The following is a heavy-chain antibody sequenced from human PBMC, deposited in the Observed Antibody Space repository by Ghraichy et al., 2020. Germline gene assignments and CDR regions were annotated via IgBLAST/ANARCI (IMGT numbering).Heavy chain of an antibody. D-gene: IGHD6-13*01. CDR3: AKDRGYSSTWRFDY. V-gene: IGHV3-23*01. CDR1: GFTFSSYA. Sequence: GGSLRLSCAASGFTFSSYAMSWVRQAPGRGLEWVSTVSGSGGDTYYADSVKGRFTISRDTSKNTLYLQMNSLRAEDTAGYYCAKDRGYSSTWRFDYWGQGTLVTVSS. CDR2: VSGSGGDT. J-gene: IGHJ4*02.